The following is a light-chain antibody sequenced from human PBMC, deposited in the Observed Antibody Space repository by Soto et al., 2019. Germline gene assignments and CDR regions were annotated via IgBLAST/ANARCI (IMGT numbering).Light chain of an antibody. CDR1: QGIRND. J-gene: IGKJ2*01. CDR3: QQDYNYPYT. Sequence: AIQMTQSPSSLSASVGDRVTITCRASQGIRNDLGWYQQKPGKAPKLLIYAASSLQSGVPSRFSGSGFGTDFTLTISSLQPEDFASYYCQQDYNYPYTFGQGTKLEIK. V-gene: IGKV1-6*01. CDR2: AAS.